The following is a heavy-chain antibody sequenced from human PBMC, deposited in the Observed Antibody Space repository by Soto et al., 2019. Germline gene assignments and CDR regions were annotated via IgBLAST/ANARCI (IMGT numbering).Heavy chain of an antibody. V-gene: IGHV4-34*01. CDR1: GGSFSGYS. Sequence: PSETLSLTCAVYGGSFSGYSWTWIRQSPGKGLEWIGQINHSGSTNYNPSIKSRVTISLVTSKNQISMELTSVTAADTAVYYCSRGLFSENYYSGGWYYFDSWGQGTLVTVSS. J-gene: IGHJ4*02. CDR2: INHSGST. D-gene: IGHD1-26*01. CDR3: SRGLFSENYYSGGWYYFDS.